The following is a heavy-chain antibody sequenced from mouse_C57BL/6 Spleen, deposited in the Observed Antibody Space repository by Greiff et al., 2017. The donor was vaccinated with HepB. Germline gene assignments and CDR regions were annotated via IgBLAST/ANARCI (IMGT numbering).Heavy chain of an antibody. CDR3: ARWEGNYYGSSYVNYFDY. CDR1: GYTFTDYY. CDR2: IFPGSGST. Sequence: VKLMESGPELVKPGASVKISCKASGYTFTDYYINWVKQRPGQGLEWIGWIFPGSGSTYYNEKFKGKATLTVDKSSSTAYMLLSSLTSEDSAVYFCARWEGNYYGSSYVNYFDYWGQGTTLTVSS. D-gene: IGHD1-1*01. V-gene: IGHV1-75*01. J-gene: IGHJ2*01.